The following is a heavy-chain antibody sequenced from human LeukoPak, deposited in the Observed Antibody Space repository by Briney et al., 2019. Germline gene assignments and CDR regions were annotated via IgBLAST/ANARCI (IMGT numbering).Heavy chain of an antibody. CDR1: GGSISSYY. CDR3: ARDQIGLDY. V-gene: IGHV4-59*12. Sequence: SETLSLTCTVSGGSISSYYWSWIRQPPGKGLEWIGYIYYSGSTNYNPSLKSRVTISVDTSKNQFSLKLSSVTAADTAVYYCARDQIGLDYWGQGTLVTVSS. D-gene: IGHD3-22*01. J-gene: IGHJ4*02. CDR2: IYYSGST.